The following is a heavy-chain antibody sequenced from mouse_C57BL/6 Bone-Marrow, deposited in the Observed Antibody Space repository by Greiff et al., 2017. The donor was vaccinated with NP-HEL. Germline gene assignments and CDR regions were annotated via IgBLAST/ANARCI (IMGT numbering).Heavy chain of an antibody. Sequence: QVQLQQPGAELVMPGASVKLSCKASGYTFTSYWMHWVKQRPGQGLEWIGEIDPSDSYTNYNQKFKGKSTLTVDKSSSTAYMQLSSLTSEDSAVYDCARDYGTYYFDYWGQGTTLTVSS. J-gene: IGHJ2*01. CDR1: GYTFTSYW. CDR3: ARDYGTYYFDY. V-gene: IGHV1-69*01. D-gene: IGHD1-1*01. CDR2: IDPSDSYT.